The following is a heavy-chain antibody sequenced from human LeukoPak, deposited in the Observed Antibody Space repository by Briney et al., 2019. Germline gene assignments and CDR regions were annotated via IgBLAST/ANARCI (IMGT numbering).Heavy chain of an antibody. Sequence: SVKVSCKASGGTFSSYAISWVRQAPGQGLEWMGGIIPIFGTANYAQKFQGRVTITTDESTSTAYMELGSLRSEDTAVYYCARGIAAAAVFDYWGQGTLVTVSS. D-gene: IGHD6-13*01. CDR2: IIPIFGTA. CDR3: ARGIAAAAVFDY. J-gene: IGHJ4*02. V-gene: IGHV1-69*05. CDR1: GGTFSSYA.